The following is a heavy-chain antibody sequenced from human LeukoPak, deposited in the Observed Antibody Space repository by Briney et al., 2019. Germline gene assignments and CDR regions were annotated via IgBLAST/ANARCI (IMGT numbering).Heavy chain of an antibody. J-gene: IGHJ4*02. Sequence: GGSLRFSCAASGFTFSSFAMSWVRQAPGKGREWVSAISGSGGSTYYADSVKGRFTISRDNSKNTLYLQMNSLRAEDTAVYYCARATPTRMGGYYFDYWGQGTLVTVSS. CDR3: ARATPTRMGGYYFDY. D-gene: IGHD1-14*01. CDR2: ISGSGGST. CDR1: GFTFSSFA. V-gene: IGHV3-23*01.